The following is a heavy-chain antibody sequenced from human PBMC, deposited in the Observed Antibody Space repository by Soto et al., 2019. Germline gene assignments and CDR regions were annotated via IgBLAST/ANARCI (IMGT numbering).Heavy chain of an antibody. Sequence: GPTLVPPTETLTLPCTVSGFSLRNARIVVSRSIQPPGKALERLAHIFSNDEKSYSTSLKSRLTISKDTSKSQVVLTMTNMDPVDTATYYCARMDSSSWYVSDYWGQGTLVTVSS. CDR3: ARMDSSSWYVSDY. J-gene: IGHJ4*02. CDR2: IFSNDEK. D-gene: IGHD6-13*01. CDR1: GFSLRNARIV. V-gene: IGHV2-26*01.